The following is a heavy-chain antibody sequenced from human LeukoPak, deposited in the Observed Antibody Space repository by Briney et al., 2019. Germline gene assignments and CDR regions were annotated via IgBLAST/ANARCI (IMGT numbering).Heavy chain of an antibody. CDR2: IYYTGSA. CDR3: ARASFCSSTSCSPHFDY. D-gene: IGHD2-2*01. CDR1: GGSIGGGGYY. J-gene: IGHJ4*02. Sequence: PQTLSLTCTVSGGSIGGGGYYWSWIRQHPGKGLEWIGYIYYTGSAYYNPSLQSRVTISVHTSENQFSLRLSSVTAADTAVYYCARASFCSSTSCSPHFDYWGQGALVTVSS. V-gene: IGHV4-31*03.